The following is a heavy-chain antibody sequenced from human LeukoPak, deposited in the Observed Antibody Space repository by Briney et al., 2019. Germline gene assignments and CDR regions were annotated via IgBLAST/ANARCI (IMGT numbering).Heavy chain of an antibody. J-gene: IGHJ3*02. Sequence: PGGSLRLSCAASGFTFSSYSMNWVRQAPGKGLEWVSSISSSSSYIYYADSVKGRFTISRDNAKNSLYLQMNSLRAEDTAVYYCARVKLLIGGDAFDIWGQGTMVTVSS. V-gene: IGHV3-21*01. CDR1: GFTFSSYS. CDR3: ARVKLLIGGDAFDI. D-gene: IGHD3-10*01. CDR2: ISSSSSYI.